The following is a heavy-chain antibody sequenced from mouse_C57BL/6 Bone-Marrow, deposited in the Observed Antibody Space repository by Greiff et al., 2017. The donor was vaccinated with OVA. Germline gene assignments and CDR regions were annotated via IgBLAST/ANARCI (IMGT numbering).Heavy chain of an antibody. D-gene: IGHD1-1*01. Sequence: QVTLKESGPGILQSSQTLSLTCSFSGFSLSTSGMGVSWIRQPSGKGLEWLAQIYWDDDKRYPPSLQSRLTLSKDTSRNQVFLKITSVDTTETATYYCARREQYYGSLDYWGQGTTLTVSS. CDR3: ARREQYYGSLDY. V-gene: IGHV8-12*01. J-gene: IGHJ2*01. CDR1: GFSLSTSGMG. CDR2: IYWDDDK.